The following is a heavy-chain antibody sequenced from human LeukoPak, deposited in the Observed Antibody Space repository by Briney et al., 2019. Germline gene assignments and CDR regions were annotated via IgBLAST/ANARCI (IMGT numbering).Heavy chain of an antibody. J-gene: IGHJ4*02. CDR1: GFDFNSYS. D-gene: IGHD5-18*01. CDR3: ARDAAYGYDRFDY. V-gene: IGHV3-21*01. Sequence: GGSLRLSCAASGFDFNSYSMTWVRQAPGKGLEWVSIISSTSDYIFDADSVKGRFTISRDNAKNSLFLQMNSLRAEDTAVYYCARDAAYGYDRFDYWGQGTQVTVSS. CDR2: ISSTSDYI.